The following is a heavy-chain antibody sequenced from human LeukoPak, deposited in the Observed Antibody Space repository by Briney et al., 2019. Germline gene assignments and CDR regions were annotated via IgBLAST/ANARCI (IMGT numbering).Heavy chain of an antibody. CDR2: ISSSSSYI. V-gene: IGHV3-21*01. D-gene: IGHD3-10*01. CDR3: ARDLGYYGSGSPTSGNWFDP. CDR1: GFTFSSYA. J-gene: IGHJ5*02. Sequence: GGSLRLSCAASGFTFSSYAMSWVRQAPGKGLEWVSSISSSSSYIYYADSVRGRFTISRDNAKDSLYLQMNSLRAEDTAVYYCARDLGYYGSGSPTSGNWFDPWGQGTLVTVSS.